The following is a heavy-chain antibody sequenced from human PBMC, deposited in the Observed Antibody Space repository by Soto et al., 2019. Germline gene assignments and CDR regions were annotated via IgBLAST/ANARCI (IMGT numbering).Heavy chain of an antibody. J-gene: IGHJ3*02. V-gene: IGHV4-34*01. CDR1: GGSFRGYY. Sequence: SETLSLTCAVYGGSFRGYYWSWIRQPPGKGLEWIGEIDHSGSTNYNPSLKSRVTISVDTSKNQFSLKLSSVTAADTAVYYCARGGGNSSSWSDAFDIWGQGTMVTVSS. D-gene: IGHD6-13*01. CDR2: IDHSGST. CDR3: ARGGGNSSSWSDAFDI.